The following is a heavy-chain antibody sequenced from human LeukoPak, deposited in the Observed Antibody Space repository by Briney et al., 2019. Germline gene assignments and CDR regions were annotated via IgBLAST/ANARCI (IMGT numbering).Heavy chain of an antibody. Sequence: PSETLSLTCTVSGGSISSYYWSWIRQPPGKGLEWIGYIYYSGSTNYNPSLTSRVTISVDTSKNQFSLKLSSVTAADTAVYYCARARKGGYLFDYWGQGTLVTVSS. CDR3: ARARKGGYLFDY. CDR1: GGSISSYY. J-gene: IGHJ4*02. CDR2: IYYSGST. D-gene: IGHD3-22*01. V-gene: IGHV4-59*01.